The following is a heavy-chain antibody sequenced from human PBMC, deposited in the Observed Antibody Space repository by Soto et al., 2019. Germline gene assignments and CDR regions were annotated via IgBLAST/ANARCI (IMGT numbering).Heavy chain of an antibody. Sequence: SLRLSCAASGFTFSSYSMNWVRQAPGKGLEWVSSISSSSSYIYYADSVKGRFTISRDNAKNSLYLQMNSLRAEDTAVYYCARGRAARPTPIDYWGQGTLVTVSS. J-gene: IGHJ4*02. V-gene: IGHV3-21*01. CDR3: ARGRAARPTPIDY. CDR2: ISSSSSYI. D-gene: IGHD6-6*01. CDR1: GFTFSSYS.